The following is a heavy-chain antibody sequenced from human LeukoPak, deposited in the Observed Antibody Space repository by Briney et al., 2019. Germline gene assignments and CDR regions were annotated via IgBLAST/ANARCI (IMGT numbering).Heavy chain of an antibody. J-gene: IGHJ4*02. D-gene: IGHD4-23*01. CDR1: GFTFSDYY. Sequence: GGSLRLSCAASGFTFSDYYMSWIRQAPGKGLEWVSYISSSGSTIYYADSVKGRFTISRDNSKNTLYLQVNSLRAEDTALYYCARRGDGGRSFDYWGQGTLVTVSS. CDR3: ARRGDGGRSFDY. V-gene: IGHV3-11*01. CDR2: ISSSGSTI.